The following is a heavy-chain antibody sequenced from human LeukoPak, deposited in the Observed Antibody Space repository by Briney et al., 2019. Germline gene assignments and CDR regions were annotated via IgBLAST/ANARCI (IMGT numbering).Heavy chain of an antibody. CDR3: ARDHCSSTSCYDGNYYYYYMDV. J-gene: IGHJ6*03. Sequence: SVKVSCKASGGTFSSYAISWVRQAPGQGLEWMGGIIPIFGTANYAQKVQGRVTITTDESTSTAYMELSSLRSEDTAVYYCARDHCSSTSCYDGNYYYYYMDVWGKGATVTVSS. CDR1: GGTFSSYA. CDR2: IIPIFGTA. D-gene: IGHD2-2*01. V-gene: IGHV1-69*05.